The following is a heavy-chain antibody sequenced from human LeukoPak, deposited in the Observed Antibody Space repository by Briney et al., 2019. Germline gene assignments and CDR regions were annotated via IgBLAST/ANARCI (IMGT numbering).Heavy chain of an antibody. V-gene: IGHV5-51*01. CDR3: ARRWYDSSGYSRHFDY. D-gene: IGHD3-22*01. CDR2: IYPGDSDT. J-gene: IGHJ4*02. Sequence: GESLKISCMGSGYSFTTYWIGWVRQMPGKGLEWMGNIYPGDSDTRYSPSFQGQVTISADKSITTAYLQWSSLRASDTAIYYCARRWYDSSGYSRHFDYWGQGTLVTVPS. CDR1: GYSFTTYW.